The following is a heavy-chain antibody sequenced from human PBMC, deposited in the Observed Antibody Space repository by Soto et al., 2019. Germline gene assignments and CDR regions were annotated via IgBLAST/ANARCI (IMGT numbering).Heavy chain of an antibody. CDR3: ARVRFGDAFDY. D-gene: IGHD4-17*01. CDR1: GYRFPSYG. V-gene: IGHV1-18*01. J-gene: IGHJ4*02. CDR2: VNPATHNT. Sequence: QVQLVQSRPEVKKPGASVKVSCKVSGYRFPSYGINWVRQAPGQGLEWVGWVNPATHNTNYAQKLQHRISLTTDTTTNTAFVELRDLTSDDTAVYYCARVRFGDAFDYCGQGTLVTVSS.